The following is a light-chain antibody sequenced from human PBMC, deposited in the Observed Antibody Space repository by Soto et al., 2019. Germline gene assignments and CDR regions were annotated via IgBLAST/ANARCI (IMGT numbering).Light chain of an antibody. Sequence: DIQMTQSPSSLSASAGERVTITCQASQDISNYLNWYQQKPGKAPKLLIYDASNLETGVPSRFSGSGSGTDFTLTITSLQPEDFATYYCQQANSFPLTFGGGTKVDIK. CDR1: QDISNY. V-gene: IGKV1-33*01. CDR3: QQANSFPLT. J-gene: IGKJ4*01. CDR2: DAS.